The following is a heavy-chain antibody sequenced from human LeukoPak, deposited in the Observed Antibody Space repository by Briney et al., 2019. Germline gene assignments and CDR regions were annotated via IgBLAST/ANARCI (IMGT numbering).Heavy chain of an antibody. J-gene: IGHJ4*02. CDR1: AFTFSSYG. CDR3: ARDPGYYYDSSAYYWDY. CDR2: IYSGGST. V-gene: IGHV3-53*01. D-gene: IGHD3-22*01. Sequence: PGGSLRLSCAASAFTFSSYGMHWVRQAPGKGLEWVSVIYSGGSTYYADSVKGRFTISRDNSKNTLYLQMNSLRAEDTAVYYCARDPGYYYDSSAYYWDYWGQGTLVTVSS.